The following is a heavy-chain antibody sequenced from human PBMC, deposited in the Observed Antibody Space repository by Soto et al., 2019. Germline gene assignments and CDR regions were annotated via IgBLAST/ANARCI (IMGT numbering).Heavy chain of an antibody. Sequence: QVQLVESGGGVVQPGRSLRLSCAASGFTFSSYGMHWVRQAPGKGLEWVAVIAYDGSNKYYADSVKGRFTISRDNSKNPLYLQMHSLSAEDTAVYYCAKTGILEWLLSHWYFDLWGRGTLVTVSS. D-gene: IGHD3-3*01. CDR1: GFTFSSYG. J-gene: IGHJ2*01. CDR2: IAYDGSNK. V-gene: IGHV3-30*18. CDR3: AKTGILEWLLSHWYFDL.